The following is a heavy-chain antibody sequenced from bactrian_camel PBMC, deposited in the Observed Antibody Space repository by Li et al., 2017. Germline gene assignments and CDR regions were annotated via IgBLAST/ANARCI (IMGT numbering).Heavy chain of an antibody. CDR2: LTWDGTT. CDR3: AAGGPRPGQFLLSDYYDY. Sequence: HVQLVESGGGSVQDGGSLRLSCTISGGSFGATDMGWYRQAPGNECDLVSSLTWDGTTYYDDSVKGRFTISHDNTKNTVYLQMKNLKPEDTAKYYCAAGGPRPGQFLLSDYYDYWGQGTQVTVS. J-gene: IGHJ4*01. CDR1: GGSFGATD. V-gene: IGHV3S53*01. D-gene: IGHD1*01.